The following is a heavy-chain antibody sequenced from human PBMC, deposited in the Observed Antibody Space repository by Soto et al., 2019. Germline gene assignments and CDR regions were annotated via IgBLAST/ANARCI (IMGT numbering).Heavy chain of an antibody. CDR3: ATSMVYAILYDY. CDR1: GFTFSSYA. J-gene: IGHJ4*02. CDR2: ISYDGSNK. Sequence: QVQLVESGGGVVQPGRSLRLSCAASGFTFSSYAMHWVRQAPGKGLEWVAVISYDGSNKYYADSVKGRFTISRDNSKNTLYQQMNSLRAEDTAVYYCATSMVYAILYDYWGQGNLVTVSS. V-gene: IGHV3-30-3*01. D-gene: IGHD2-8*01.